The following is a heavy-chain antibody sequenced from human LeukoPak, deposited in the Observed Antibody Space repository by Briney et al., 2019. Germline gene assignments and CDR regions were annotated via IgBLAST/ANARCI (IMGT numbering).Heavy chain of an antibody. D-gene: IGHD4-17*01. Sequence: ASVKVSCKVSGYTITELAMHWVRQAPGKGLEWMGGFDPEVGETIYAQKFQGRVTMSADTSTDTAYMELSSLRSEDTAVYYCATVYLGVHGDYDYWGQGTLVTVSS. J-gene: IGHJ4*02. CDR2: FDPEVGET. CDR1: GYTITELA. CDR3: ATVYLGVHGDYDY. V-gene: IGHV1-24*01.